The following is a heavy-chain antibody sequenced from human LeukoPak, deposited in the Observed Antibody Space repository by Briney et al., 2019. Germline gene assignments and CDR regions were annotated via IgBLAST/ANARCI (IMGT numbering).Heavy chain of an antibody. V-gene: IGHV1-46*01. Sequence: GASLRVSSTASRYTFTTSYMHWGRQAPGQGLEGRGIINPGGGSTSYAQKFQGRVAMTRHTSTSTVYMELSSLRSEDTAVYYCARGAGVLWFGELSNWFDPWGQGTLVTVSS. CDR1: RYTFTTSY. CDR3: ARGAGVLWFGELSNWFDP. D-gene: IGHD3-10*01. J-gene: IGHJ5*02. CDR2: INPGGGST.